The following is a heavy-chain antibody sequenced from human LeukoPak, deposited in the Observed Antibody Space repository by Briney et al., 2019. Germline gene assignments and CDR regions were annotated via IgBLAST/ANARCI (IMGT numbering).Heavy chain of an antibody. CDR1: GFTFSIYA. V-gene: IGHV3-23*01. CDR2: ISATGDST. CDR3: AGGLGGSEWLYGTRRGFDY. Sequence: GGSLRLSCAASGFTFSIYAMGWVRQAPGEGLEWVSTISATGDSTYYADSVKGRFTISRDNSKNTLYLQMNSLRAEDTAVYYCAGGLGGSEWLYGTRRGFDYWGQGTLVTVSS. D-gene: IGHD3-3*01. J-gene: IGHJ4*02.